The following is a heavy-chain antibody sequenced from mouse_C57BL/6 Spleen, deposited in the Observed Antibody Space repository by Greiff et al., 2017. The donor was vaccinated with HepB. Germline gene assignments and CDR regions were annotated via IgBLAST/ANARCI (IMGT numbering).Heavy chain of an antibody. CDR1: GFTFSDYG. V-gene: IGHV5-17*01. D-gene: IGHD1-1*01. CDR2: ISSGSSTI. Sequence: EVQGVESGGGLVKPGGSLKLSCAASGFTFSDYGMHWVRQAPEKGLEWVAYISSGSSTIYYADTVKGRFTISRDNAKNTLFLQMTSLRSEDTAMYYCARGPSITTVVATPFAYWGQGTLVTVSA. J-gene: IGHJ3*01. CDR3: ARGPSITTVVATPFAY.